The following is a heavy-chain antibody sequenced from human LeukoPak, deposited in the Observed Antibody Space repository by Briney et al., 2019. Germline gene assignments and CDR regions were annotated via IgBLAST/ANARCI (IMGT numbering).Heavy chain of an antibody. CDR2: INWNGDST. CDR1: GFTFDDYG. CDR3: ARSLDYGDYPRYFDY. Sequence: RPGGSLRLSCAASGFTFDDYGMSWVRQAPGKGLEWFSGINWNGDSTGYADSVKGRFTISRDNAKNSLYLQMNSLRAEDTALYYCARSLDYGDYPRYFDYWGQGTLVTVSS. V-gene: IGHV3-20*04. D-gene: IGHD4-17*01. J-gene: IGHJ4*02.